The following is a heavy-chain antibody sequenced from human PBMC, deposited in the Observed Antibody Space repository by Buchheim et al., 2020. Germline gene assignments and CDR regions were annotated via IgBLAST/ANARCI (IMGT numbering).Heavy chain of an antibody. Sequence: EVQLVESGGGLVQPGGSLRLSCAASGFTFSSYEMTWVRQAPGKGLEWVAYISNNGNVIKYVDSVPGRFTISSDYAKNSLYLQMNSLRAEDTAVYYCASEPQFGGSPGYWGQGTL. V-gene: IGHV3-48*03. CDR1: GFTFSSYE. CDR3: ASEPQFGGSPGY. J-gene: IGHJ4*02. D-gene: IGHD3-10*01. CDR2: ISNNGNVI.